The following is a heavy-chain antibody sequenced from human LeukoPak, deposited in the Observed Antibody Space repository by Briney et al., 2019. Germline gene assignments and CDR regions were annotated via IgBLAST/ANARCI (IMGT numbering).Heavy chain of an antibody. D-gene: IGHD6-13*01. CDR3: AGIAAAGHYYYYGMDV. CDR2: IYTSGST. Sequence: PSETLSLTCTVSGGSISSYYWGWIRQPAGKGLEWIGRIYTSGSTNYNPSLKSRVTMSVDTSKNQFSLKLSSVTAADTAVYYCAGIAAAGHYYYYGMDVWGQGTTVTVSS. CDR1: GGSISSYY. J-gene: IGHJ6*02. V-gene: IGHV4-4*07.